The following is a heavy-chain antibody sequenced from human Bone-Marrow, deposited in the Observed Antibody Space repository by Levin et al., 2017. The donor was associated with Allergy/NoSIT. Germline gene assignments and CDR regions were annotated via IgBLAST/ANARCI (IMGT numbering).Heavy chain of an antibody. Sequence: SETLSLTCTVSGVSVSSGSFYWSWLRQPPGKGLEWIGCIFYSGSTNYNPSLKSRVSMSVDTSENQFSLNLSSVTAADTAVYYCARTIFWSGYYRPYYFDYWGQGNLVTVSS. J-gene: IGHJ4*02. CDR2: IFYSGST. CDR3: ARTIFWSGYYRPYYFDY. V-gene: IGHV4-61*01. D-gene: IGHD3-3*01. CDR1: GVSVSSGSFY.